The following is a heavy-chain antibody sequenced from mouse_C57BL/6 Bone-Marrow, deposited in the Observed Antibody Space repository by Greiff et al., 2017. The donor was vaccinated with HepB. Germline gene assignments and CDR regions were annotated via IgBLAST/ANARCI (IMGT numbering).Heavy chain of an antibody. J-gene: IGHJ2*01. CDR3: ARAPSYYGSCDY. CDR1: GYAFSSYW. CDR2: IYPGDGDT. V-gene: IGHV1-80*01. D-gene: IGHD1-1*01. Sequence: QVQLQQSGAELVKPGASVKISCKASGYAFSSYWMNWVKQRPGKGLEWIGQIYPGDGDTNYNGKFKGKATLTADNSSSTAYMQRSSLTSEDSAVYFCARAPSYYGSCDYWGQGTTLTVSS.